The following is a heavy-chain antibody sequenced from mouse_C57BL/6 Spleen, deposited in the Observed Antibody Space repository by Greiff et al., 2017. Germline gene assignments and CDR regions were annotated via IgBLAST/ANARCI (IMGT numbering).Heavy chain of an antibody. Sequence: EVKVVESGPELVKPGASVKISCKASGYSFTGYYMNWVKQSPEKSLEWIGEINPSTGGTTYNQKFKAKATLTVDKSSSTAYMQLKSLTSEDSAVYYCARSDYDDGYAMDYWGQGTSVTVSS. CDR3: ARSDYDDGYAMDY. J-gene: IGHJ4*01. CDR2: INPSTGGT. D-gene: IGHD2-4*01. CDR1: GYSFTGYY. V-gene: IGHV1-42*01.